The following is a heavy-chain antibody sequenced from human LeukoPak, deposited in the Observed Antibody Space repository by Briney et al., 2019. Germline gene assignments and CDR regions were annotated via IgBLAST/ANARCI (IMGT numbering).Heavy chain of an antibody. CDR1: GYTFTGYY. J-gene: IGHJ4*02. CDR2: INPNSGGT. Sequence: GASVKVSCKASGYTFTGYYMHWVRQAPGQGLEWMGRINPNSGGTNYAQKFQGRVTMTRDTSISTAYMELSRLRSDDTAVYYCARAKGIRGYSYGTNSDYWGQGTLVTVSS. D-gene: IGHD5-18*01. CDR3: ARAKGIRGYSYGTNSDY. V-gene: IGHV1-2*06.